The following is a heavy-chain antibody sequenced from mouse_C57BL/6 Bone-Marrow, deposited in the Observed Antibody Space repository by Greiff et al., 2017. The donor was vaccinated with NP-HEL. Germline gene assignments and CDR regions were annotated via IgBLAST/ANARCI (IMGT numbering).Heavy chain of an antibody. V-gene: IGHV14-4*01. D-gene: IGHD1-1*01. Sequence: EVQLQQSGAELVRPGASVKLSCTASGFNIKDDYMHWVKQRPEQGLEWIGWIDPENGDTEYASKFQGKATITAATSSNTAYLQLSSLTSEDTAVYYCTVLSTVVARDYWGQGTTLTVSS. CDR3: TVLSTVVARDY. CDR1: GFNIKDDY. CDR2: IDPENGDT. J-gene: IGHJ2*01.